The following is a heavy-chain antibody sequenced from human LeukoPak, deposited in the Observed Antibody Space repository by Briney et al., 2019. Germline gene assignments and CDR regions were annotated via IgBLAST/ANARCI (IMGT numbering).Heavy chain of an antibody. CDR2: ISGSGGSK. V-gene: IGHV3-23*01. Sequence: HTGGSLRLSCAASGFTFSSYGMSWVRQAPGKGLEWVSAISGSGGSKYYADSVKGRFTISRDNSKNKLYLQMNSLRAEDTAVYYCARAWSRVDPFDMWGQGTMVTVSS. D-gene: IGHD2-8*02. CDR3: ARAWSRVDPFDM. J-gene: IGHJ3*02. CDR1: GFTFSSYG.